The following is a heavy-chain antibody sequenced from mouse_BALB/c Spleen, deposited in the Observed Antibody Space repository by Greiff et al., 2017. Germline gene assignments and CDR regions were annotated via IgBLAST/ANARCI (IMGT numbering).Heavy chain of an antibody. V-gene: IGHV3-2*02. CDR3: ARAGLLHYFDY. J-gene: IGHJ2*01. CDR2: ISYSGST. D-gene: IGHD1-1*01. Sequence: EVHLVESGPGLVKPSQSLSLTCTVTGYSITSDYAWNWIRQFPGNKLEWMGYISYSGSTSYNPSLKSRISITRDTSKNQFFLQLNSVTTEDTATYYCARAGLLHYFDYWGQGTTLTVSS. CDR1: GYSITSDYA.